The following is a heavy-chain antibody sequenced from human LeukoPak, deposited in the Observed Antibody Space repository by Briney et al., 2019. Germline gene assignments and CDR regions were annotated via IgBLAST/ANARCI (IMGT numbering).Heavy chain of an antibody. CDR2: VRTDVSNK. CDR1: RFTSSIYG. CDR3: ARERARLALLSWTFDY. V-gene: IGHV3-30*02. J-gene: IGHJ4*02. Sequence: PGGCLRPSCAASRFTSSIYGTHWVRQVPGNGLEWEALVRTDVSNKYYADSVKGQLTISRDNSKNTLYLQMDILSAEDTAVYYCARERARLALLSWTFDYWGQGTLVTVSS. D-gene: IGHD3/OR15-3a*01.